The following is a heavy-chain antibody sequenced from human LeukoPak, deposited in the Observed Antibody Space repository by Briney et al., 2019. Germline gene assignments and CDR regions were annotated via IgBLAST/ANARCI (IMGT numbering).Heavy chain of an antibody. CDR1: GVIISSYA. Sequence: GGSLRLSCAASGVIISSYAMSWVRQAPGRGLEWVSAINGRGDSTYYADFVKGRFTISRDNSKSTVYLQMNSLRTEDTAVYYCAKDRVSPGFNWFDPWGQGTLVTVSS. CDR3: AKDRVSPGFNWFDP. J-gene: IGHJ5*02. CDR2: INGRGDST. D-gene: IGHD2/OR15-2a*01. V-gene: IGHV3-23*01.